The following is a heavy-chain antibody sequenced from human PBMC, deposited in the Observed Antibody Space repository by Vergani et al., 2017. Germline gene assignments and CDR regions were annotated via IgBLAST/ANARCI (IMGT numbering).Heavy chain of an antibody. CDR1: GYTFTSYA. Sequence: QVQLVQSGAEVKKPGASVKVSCKASGYTFTSYAMHWVRQAPGQRLEWMGWINAGNGNTKYSQKFQGRVTITRDTSASTAYMELSSLRSEDTAVYYCARDNLLYCSSTSCYGSPLSNWFDPWGQGTLVTVSS. V-gene: IGHV1-3*01. D-gene: IGHD2-2*01. CDR2: INAGNGNT. J-gene: IGHJ5*02. CDR3: ARDNLLYCSSTSCYGSPLSNWFDP.